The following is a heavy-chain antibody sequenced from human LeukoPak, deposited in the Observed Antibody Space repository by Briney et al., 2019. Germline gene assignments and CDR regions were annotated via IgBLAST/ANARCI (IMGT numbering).Heavy chain of an antibody. V-gene: IGHV3-30*18. CDR2: ISYDGSNK. J-gene: IGHJ4*02. CDR3: AKDSVKADSSGCVDY. Sequence: GGSLRLSCAASGFTLSSYGMHWVRQAPGKGLEWVAVISYDGSNKYYADSVKGRFTISRDNSKNTLYLQMNSLRAEDTAVYYCAKDSVKADSSGCVDYWGQGTLVTVSS. D-gene: IGHD6-19*01. CDR1: GFTLSSYG.